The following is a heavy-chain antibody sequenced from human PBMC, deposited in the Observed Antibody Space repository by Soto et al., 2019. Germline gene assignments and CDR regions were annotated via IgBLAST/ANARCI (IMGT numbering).Heavy chain of an antibody. CDR1: GGSINSGGYY. CDR2: IFYSGST. D-gene: IGHD6-13*01. J-gene: IGHJ4*02. Sequence: QVQLQESGPGLVKPSQTLSLICTVSGGSINSGGYYWNWIRQHPVKGLEWIGYIFYSGSTYYNPFLRSRVTISADTSENQFALNLSSVTAADTAVYFGARGYRQSGYSSSWVFDYLGQGTLVNVSS. V-gene: IGHV4-31*03. CDR3: ARGYRQSGYSSSWVFDY.